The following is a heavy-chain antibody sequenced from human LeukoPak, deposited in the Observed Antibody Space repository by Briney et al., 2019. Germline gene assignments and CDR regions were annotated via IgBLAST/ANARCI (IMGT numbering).Heavy chain of an antibody. J-gene: IGHJ4*02. CDR1: GYTLTSYG. CDR3: ARDFREGPVDY. V-gene: IGHV1-18*01. Sequence: ASVKVSCKASGYTLTSYGIGWVRQAPGQGLEWMGWISAYNGNTNYAQKLQGRVTMTTDTSTSTAYMELRSLRSDDTAVYYCARDFREGPVDYWGQGTLVTVSS. CDR2: ISAYNGNT.